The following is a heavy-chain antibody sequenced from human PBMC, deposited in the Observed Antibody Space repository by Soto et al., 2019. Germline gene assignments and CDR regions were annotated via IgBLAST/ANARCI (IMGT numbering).Heavy chain of an antibody. Sequence: QLQLQESGPELVKPSETLSLTCTVSGGSISSSSYYWGWIRQPPGKGLEWIGSIYYRGSPYYNPSLKSRITISVDTSKNQFSLKLSSVTAADTAVYYCARGDTAFVTGALGGLFFYWGQGTLVTVSS. D-gene: IGHD5-18*01. CDR1: GGSISSSSYY. CDR2: IYYRGSP. J-gene: IGHJ4*02. CDR3: ARGDTAFVTGALGGLFFY. V-gene: IGHV4-39*01.